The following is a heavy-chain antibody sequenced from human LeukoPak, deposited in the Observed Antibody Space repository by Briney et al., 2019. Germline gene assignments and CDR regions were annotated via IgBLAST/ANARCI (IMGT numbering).Heavy chain of an antibody. CDR1: GFTFSSCE. J-gene: IGHJ3*02. D-gene: IGHD5-24*01. Sequence: GGSLRLSCAASGFTFSSCEMNWVRQAPGKGLEWVSYISSIGSTIYYADSVKGRFTISRDNAKNSLYLQMNNLRGDDTAVYYCARPMGDGYNYNAFDIWGQGTMVTVSS. CDR3: ARPMGDGYNYNAFDI. V-gene: IGHV3-48*03. CDR2: ISSIGSTI.